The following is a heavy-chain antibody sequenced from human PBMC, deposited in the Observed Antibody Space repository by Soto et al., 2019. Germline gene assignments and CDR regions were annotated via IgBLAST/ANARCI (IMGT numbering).Heavy chain of an antibody. Sequence: SETLSLTCTVSGGSISSYYWSWIRQPPGKGLEWIGYIYYSGSTNYNPSLKSRVTISVDTSKNQFSLKLSSVTAADTAVYYCAGNSGYVYYYYRMDVWGQGTTVTVSS. CDR2: IYYSGST. J-gene: IGHJ6*02. CDR3: AGNSGYVYYYYRMDV. V-gene: IGHV4-59*01. D-gene: IGHD5-12*01. CDR1: GGSISSYY.